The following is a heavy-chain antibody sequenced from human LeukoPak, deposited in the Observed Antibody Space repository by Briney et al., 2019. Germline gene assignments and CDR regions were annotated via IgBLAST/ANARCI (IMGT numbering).Heavy chain of an antibody. V-gene: IGHV4-39*07. D-gene: IGHD3-3*01. Sequence: SETLSLTCTVSGGSISSSSYYWGWIRQPPGKGLEWIGSIYYSGSTYYNPSLKSRVTISVDTSKNQSSLKLSSVTAADTAVYYCARVSTYNFWSGSYSTTYYMDVWGKGTTVTVSS. J-gene: IGHJ6*03. CDR3: ARVSTYNFWSGSYSTTYYMDV. CDR1: GGSISSSSYY. CDR2: IYYSGST.